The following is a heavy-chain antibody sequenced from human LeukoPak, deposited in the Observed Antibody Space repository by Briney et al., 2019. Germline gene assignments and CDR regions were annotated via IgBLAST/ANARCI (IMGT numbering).Heavy chain of an antibody. V-gene: IGHV1-2*02. D-gene: IGHD3-10*01. CDR1: GYTFTGYY. CDR2: INPNSGGT. J-gene: IGHJ4*02. CDR3: ARDPARGVMGGVYDY. Sequence: GASVKVSCKASGYTFTGYYMHWVRQAPGQGLEWMGWINPNSGGTNYAQKFQGRVTMTRDTSISTAYMELSRLRSDDTAVYYCARDPARGVMGGVYDYWGQGTLVTVSS.